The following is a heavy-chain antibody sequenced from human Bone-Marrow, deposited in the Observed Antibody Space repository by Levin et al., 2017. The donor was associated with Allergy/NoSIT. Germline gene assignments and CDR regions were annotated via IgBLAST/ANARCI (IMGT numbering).Heavy chain of an antibody. CDR3: TTDEWQ. Sequence: GESLKISCAASGFPFSYDYMSWVHQSPGKGLEWVGHIKSEIDGGTTDYAAPVKGRFTISRDDSKNMLYLQMNSLETEDTAVYYCTTDEWQWGQGTLVTVSS. J-gene: IGHJ4*02. CDR1: GFPFSYDY. D-gene: IGHD2-8*01. V-gene: IGHV3-15*01. CDR2: IKSEIDGGTT.